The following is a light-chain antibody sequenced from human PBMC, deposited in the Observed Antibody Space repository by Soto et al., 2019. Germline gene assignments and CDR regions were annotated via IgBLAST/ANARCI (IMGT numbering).Light chain of an antibody. Sequence: NFMLTQPHSVSESPGKTVTISCTRSSGSIVDNYVQWYQQRPGRTPTTVIYEDNQRPSGVPDRFSGSIDSSSNSASLTSSGLETEDEADYYCQSYDSSSWVFGGGTKLTVL. CDR1: SGSIVDNY. CDR3: QSYDSSSWV. CDR2: EDN. V-gene: IGLV6-57*01. J-gene: IGLJ3*02.